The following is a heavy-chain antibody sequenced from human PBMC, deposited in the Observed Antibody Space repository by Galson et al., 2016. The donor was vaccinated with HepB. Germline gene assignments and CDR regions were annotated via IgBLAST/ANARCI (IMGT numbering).Heavy chain of an antibody. V-gene: IGHV3-7*01. CDR1: RFTFSKYW. Sequence: SLRLSCAASRFTFSKYWMSWVRQAPGKGLEWMANIKKDGSEKYYVGSVKGRFSISRDNAKNSLYLQMNSLRAEDTAVYYCARILDYGDYAMDVWGEGTTVTVSS. J-gene: IGHJ6*04. CDR2: IKKDGSEK. D-gene: IGHD4-17*01. CDR3: ARILDYGDYAMDV.